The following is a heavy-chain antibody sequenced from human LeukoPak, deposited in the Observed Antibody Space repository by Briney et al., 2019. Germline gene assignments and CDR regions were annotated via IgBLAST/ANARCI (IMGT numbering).Heavy chain of an antibody. CDR3: ARIMSSYFDFRSGYNWFDP. CDR2: IYYSGST. Sequence: SETLSLTCTVSGGSISSYYWSWIRQPPGKGLEWIGYIYYSGSTNYNPSLKSRVTISVDTSKNQFSLKLSSVTAADTAVYYCARIMSSYFDFRSGYNWFDPWGQGTLVTVSS. J-gene: IGHJ5*02. CDR1: GGSISSYY. V-gene: IGHV4-59*01. D-gene: IGHD3-3*01.